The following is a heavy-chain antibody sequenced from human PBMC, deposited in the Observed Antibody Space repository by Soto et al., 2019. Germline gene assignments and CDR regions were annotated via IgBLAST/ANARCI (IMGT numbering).Heavy chain of an antibody. CDR3: VKPREVGSVNDAFDI. V-gene: IGHV3-23*01. CDR2: ISADGDRT. J-gene: IGHJ3*02. D-gene: IGHD1-26*01. Sequence: EVLLLESGGGLVQPGGSLRLSCAASGFTFSNYAMNWVRQTPLKGLEWVSGISADGDRTYYADSMKGRFTVSRDNSKNALHLQMNSLRADDTAVYYCVKPREVGSVNDAFDIWGQGTMVTVSS. CDR1: GFTFSNYA.